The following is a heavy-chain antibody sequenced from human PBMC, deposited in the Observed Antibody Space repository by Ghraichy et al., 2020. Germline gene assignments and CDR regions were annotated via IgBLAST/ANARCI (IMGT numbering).Heavy chain of an antibody. J-gene: IGHJ4*02. CDR3: ATCNGFSDFWSGPLDH. CDR2: INPKSGGT. D-gene: IGHD3-3*01. V-gene: IGHV1-2*02. Sequence: ASVKLSCKASEYTFTGHHIHWVRQAPGQGPEWMGWINPKSGGTNYAQKFQGRVTTTRDTSISTAYMELSRLTSDDTSGYYCATCNGFSDFWSGPLDHWGQGTLVTVSS. CDR1: EYTFTGHH.